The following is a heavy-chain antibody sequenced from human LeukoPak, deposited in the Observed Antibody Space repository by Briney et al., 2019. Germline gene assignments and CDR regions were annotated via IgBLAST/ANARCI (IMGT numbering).Heavy chain of an antibody. V-gene: IGHV1-18*01. D-gene: IGHD5-12*01. CDR3: ATFSYGGSEEDFDY. CDR1: GYTFTSYG. J-gene: IGHJ4*02. CDR2: ISTYNGNT. Sequence: ASVKVSCKASGYTFTSYGISWVRQAPGQGLEWMGWISTYNGNTNSAQKFQGRVTMTTDTSTSTAYMDLRSLRSDDTAVYCCATFSYGGSEEDFDYWGQGTLVTVSS.